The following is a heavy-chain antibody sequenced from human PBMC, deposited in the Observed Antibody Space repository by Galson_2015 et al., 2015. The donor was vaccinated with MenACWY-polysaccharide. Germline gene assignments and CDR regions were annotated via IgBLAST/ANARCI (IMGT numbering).Heavy chain of an antibody. CDR2: IYLSGST. Sequence: ETLSLTCSVSGGFIGNDYWSWIRQPAGKGLEWIGRIYLSGSTNYNPSLQSRVTMSIDAAKNQFSLRLTSVTAADTAVYYCARVYGAASMDVWGQGTTVTVFS. CDR3: ARVYGAASMDV. D-gene: IGHD4-17*01. J-gene: IGHJ6*02. CDR1: GGFIGNDY. V-gene: IGHV4-4*07.